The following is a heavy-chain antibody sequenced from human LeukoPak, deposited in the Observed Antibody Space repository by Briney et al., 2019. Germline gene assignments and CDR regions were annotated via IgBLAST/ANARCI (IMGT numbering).Heavy chain of an antibody. V-gene: IGHV4-38-2*01. Sequence: PSETLSLTCAVSGYSISSGYYWGWIRQPPGKGLEWIGSMYHSGSTYYNPSLKSRVTISVDTSKNQFSLKLSSVTAADTAVYYCARRCGNSNVYYFDYWGQGTLVTVSS. J-gene: IGHJ4*02. CDR3: ARRCGNSNVYYFDY. CDR1: GYSISSGYY. CDR2: MYHSGST. D-gene: IGHD4-23*01.